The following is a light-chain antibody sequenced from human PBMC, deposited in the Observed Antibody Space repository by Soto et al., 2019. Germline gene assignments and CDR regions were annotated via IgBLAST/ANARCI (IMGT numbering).Light chain of an antibody. V-gene: IGKV3-11*01. CDR2: EVS. CDR3: QQRRDWPLT. J-gene: IGKJ4*01. CDR1: QSIGNQ. Sequence: EIVLTQSPTTLSLSPGERGTLSCRASQSIGNQLAWYQQKPGQAPRLLISEVSNRATGTPARFSGSGSGTDFTLTITSVQTEDFAIYYCQQRRDWPLTFGGGTKVEIK.